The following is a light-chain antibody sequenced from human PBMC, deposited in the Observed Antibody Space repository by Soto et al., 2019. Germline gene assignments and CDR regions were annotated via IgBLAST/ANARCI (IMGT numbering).Light chain of an antibody. CDR2: AAS. V-gene: IGKV1-39*01. J-gene: IGKJ1*01. CDR1: QSISSS. Sequence: DIHMTHSPSSLSASVGDTITITFLASQSISSSLNWFQHSPGQPPKLLLFAASNLHAGVPPRFSGSGSGTSFSLTIRSLQPEDFATYYCQQSFNLPRTFGPGTQGGYQ. CDR3: QQSFNLPRT.